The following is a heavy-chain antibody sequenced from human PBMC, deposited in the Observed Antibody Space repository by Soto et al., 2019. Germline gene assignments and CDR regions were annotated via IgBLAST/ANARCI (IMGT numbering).Heavy chain of an antibody. D-gene: IGHD2-2*01. CDR3: VFHFNNYQSYS. J-gene: IGHJ4*02. V-gene: IGHV3-48*03. CDR1: GFTLRNYE. CDR2: ISGSNNNI. Sequence: PGGSLRLSCAASGFTLRNYEMNWVRQAPGKGLEWISKISGSNNNIYYADSVRGRFTISRDNAKNSLYLQMNTLRAEDTATYYCVFHFNNYQSYSWGQGTQAPVSS.